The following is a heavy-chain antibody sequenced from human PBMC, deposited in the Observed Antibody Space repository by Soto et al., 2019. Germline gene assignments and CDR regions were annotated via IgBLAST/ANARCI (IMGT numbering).Heavy chain of an antibody. J-gene: IGHJ3*02. CDR1: GFTFSSYG. V-gene: IGHV3-33*01. D-gene: IGHD5-12*01. Sequence: TGGSLRLSCAASGFTFSSYGMHRVRQAPGKGLEWVAVIWYDGSNKYYADSVKGRFTISRDNSKNTLYLQMNSLRAEDTAVYYCARESIVEMATTYAFDIWGQGTMVTVSS. CDR2: IWYDGSNK. CDR3: ARESIVEMATTYAFDI.